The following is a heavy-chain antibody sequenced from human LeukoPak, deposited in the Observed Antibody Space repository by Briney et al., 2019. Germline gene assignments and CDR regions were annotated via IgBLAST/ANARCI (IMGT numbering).Heavy chain of an antibody. CDR1: GFTFSSYE. CDR3: ASLFATKEWFDFDY. V-gene: IGHV3-48*03. D-gene: IGHD3-3*01. Sequence: GGSLRLSSAASGFTFSSYEMNWVPQAPGNGLEWVLYLSSSGSTIYYADSVKGRFTISRDNAKNSLDLQMNSLRVEDTGVYYCASLFATKEWFDFDYWGRGTLVTV. J-gene: IGHJ4*02. CDR2: LSSSGSTI.